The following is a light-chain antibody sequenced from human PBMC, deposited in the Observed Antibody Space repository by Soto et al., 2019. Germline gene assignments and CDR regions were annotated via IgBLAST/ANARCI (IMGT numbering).Light chain of an antibody. J-gene: IGKJ1*01. CDR2: DAS. CDR1: QSISAW. Sequence: DIQMTQSPSTLSAPAGDRVTITCRASQSISAWLAWYQQKPGKAPKLLIYDASNLESGVPSRFSGSGSGTEFTLTISSLQPDDFATYYCQHYNSYSEAFGQGTKVDI. V-gene: IGKV1-5*01. CDR3: QHYNSYSEA.